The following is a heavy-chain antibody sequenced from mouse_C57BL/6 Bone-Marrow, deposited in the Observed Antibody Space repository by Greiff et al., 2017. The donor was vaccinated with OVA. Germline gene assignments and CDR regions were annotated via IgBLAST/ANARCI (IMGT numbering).Heavy chain of an antibody. J-gene: IGHJ4*01. Sequence: VKLMESGAELARPGASVKLSCKASGYTFTSYGISWVKQRTGQGLEWIGEIYPRSGNTYYNEKFKGKATLTADKSSSTAYMELRSLTSEDSAVYFCALITRAMDYWGQGTSVTVSS. CDR2: IYPRSGNT. V-gene: IGHV1-81*01. CDR1: GYTFTSYG. CDR3: ALITRAMDY.